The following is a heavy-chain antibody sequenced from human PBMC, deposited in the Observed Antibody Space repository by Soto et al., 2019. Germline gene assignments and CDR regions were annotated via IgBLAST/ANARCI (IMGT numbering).Heavy chain of an antibody. CDR1: GFTFSSYA. Sequence: GGSLRLSCAASGFTFSSYAMSWVRQAPGKGLEWVSAISGSGGSTYYADPVKRRFTISRDKYKNTLYLQMNSLRAVDRAVYYCAKSPYGSGSILVYYFDYWGQGTLVTVSS. J-gene: IGHJ4*02. D-gene: IGHD3-10*01. CDR3: AKSPYGSGSILVYYFDY. CDR2: ISGSGGST. V-gene: IGHV3-23*01.